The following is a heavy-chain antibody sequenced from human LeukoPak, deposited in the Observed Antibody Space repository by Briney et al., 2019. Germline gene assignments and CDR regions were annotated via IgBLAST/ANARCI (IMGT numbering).Heavy chain of an antibody. CDR3: ARDLQDIVVVVAAHYFGY. D-gene: IGHD2-15*01. J-gene: IGHJ4*02. V-gene: IGHV1-18*01. Sequence: ASVKVSCKASGYTFTSYGISWVRQAPGQGLEWMGWISAYNGNTNYAQKLQGRVTMTTDTSTSTAYMELRGLRSDDAAVYYCARDLQDIVVVVAAHYFGYWGQGTLVTVSS. CDR2: ISAYNGNT. CDR1: GYTFTSYG.